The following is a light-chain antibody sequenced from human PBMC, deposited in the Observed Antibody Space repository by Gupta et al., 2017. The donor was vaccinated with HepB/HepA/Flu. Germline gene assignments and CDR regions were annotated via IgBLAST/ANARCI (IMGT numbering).Light chain of an antibody. V-gene: IGLV2-14*03. CDR1: SSDVGYYKY. J-gene: IGLJ1*01. CDR3: SSYTSNNTRV. CDR2: DVS. Sequence: HSALTQPASVSGSPGQSITISCTGTSSDVGYYKYVSWYQQYPGKAPKLMIFDVSNRPSGVANRFSGSKSGNTASLTISGLQADDEADYYCSSYTSNNTRVFGTGTKVTVL.